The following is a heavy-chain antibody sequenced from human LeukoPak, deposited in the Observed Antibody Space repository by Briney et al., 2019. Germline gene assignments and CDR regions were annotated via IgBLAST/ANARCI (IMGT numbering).Heavy chain of an antibody. J-gene: IGHJ4*02. D-gene: IGHD2-15*01. CDR1: GFSFGSYW. Sequence: GGSLRLSCAASGFSFGSYWMSWVRQAPGKELEWVANIKQDGSEEYYVDSVRGRFTISRDNAKNSLYLQMSSLRAEDTAVYYCARDSACYDYWGQGTLVTVSS. V-gene: IGHV3-7*01. CDR2: IKQDGSEE. CDR3: ARDSACYDY.